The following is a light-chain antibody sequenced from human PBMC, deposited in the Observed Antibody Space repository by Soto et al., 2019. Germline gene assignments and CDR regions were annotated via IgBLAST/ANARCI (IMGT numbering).Light chain of an antibody. CDR1: QTVSNY. V-gene: IGKV3-11*01. CDR3: QQRNIWPPVT. CDR2: DAF. Sequence: EIVLTQSPDTLSLSPGERATLSCRGSQTVSNYLLWYQQKPGQAPRLLIYDAFNRATGIPARFSGSGSGTDFTLTISSLEPEDSAVYYCQQRNIWPPVTFGHGTRLEIK. J-gene: IGKJ5*01.